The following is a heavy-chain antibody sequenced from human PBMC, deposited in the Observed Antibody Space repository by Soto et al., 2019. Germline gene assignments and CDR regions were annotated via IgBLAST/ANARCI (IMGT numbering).Heavy chain of an antibody. J-gene: IGHJ4*02. D-gene: IGHD3-22*01. CDR1: GFTFSAYG. V-gene: IGHV3-30*18. CDR2: ISKDGSTT. Sequence: QVQLVESGGGVVQPGRSLRLSCAASGFTFSAYGMHWVRQAPGKGLEWVAVISKDGSTTYDVDSVKGRFTISRDSSKNTLYLQMNSLRTEDTAVYYCAKETHSSGYGSYFDYWCQGTLVTVSS. CDR3: AKETHSSGYGSYFDY.